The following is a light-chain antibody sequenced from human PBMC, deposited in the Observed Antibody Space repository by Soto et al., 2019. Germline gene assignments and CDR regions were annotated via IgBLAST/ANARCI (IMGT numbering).Light chain of an antibody. Sequence: EIVMPNSPDTLSVSPFEIAPLSLLSSQSVSSNLAWYQQKPGQAPRLLIYGASTRATGIPARFSGSGSGTEFTLTIRSLQSEDFAVYYCQQHNNWPPINFGKGTRREIK. CDR2: GAS. J-gene: IGKJ5*01. V-gene: IGKV3-15*01. CDR3: QQHNNWPPIN. CDR1: QSVSSN.